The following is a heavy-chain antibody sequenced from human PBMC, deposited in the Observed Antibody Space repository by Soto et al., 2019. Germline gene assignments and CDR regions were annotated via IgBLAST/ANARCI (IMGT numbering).Heavy chain of an antibody. Sequence: GGSLRLSCAASGFTFSSYWMSWVRQAPGKGLEWVANIKQDGSQKYYVDTVKGRITIYRDNAQNSLYLQMNSLRAEDTAVYYCVRGAGSMDVWGKGTTVTVSS. CDR1: GFTFSSYW. V-gene: IGHV3-7*01. J-gene: IGHJ6*03. CDR2: IKQDGSQK. CDR3: VRGAGSMDV. D-gene: IGHD6-19*01.